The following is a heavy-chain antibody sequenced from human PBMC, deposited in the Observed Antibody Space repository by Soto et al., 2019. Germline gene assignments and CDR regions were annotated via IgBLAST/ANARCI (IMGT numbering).Heavy chain of an antibody. CDR1: GYSFANYW. Sequence: PGESLKISCKVSGYSFANYWIGWVRQVPGKGLEWMGSIYPGDSDTRYSPSFQGHVTISADQSLSTAYLQCSSLPASDTAIYYCERAHSNGWFKHFEYWGQGIKVTVCS. D-gene: IGHD6-25*01. CDR3: ERAHSNGWFKHFEY. J-gene: IGHJ4*02. V-gene: IGHV5-51*01. CDR2: IYPGDSDT.